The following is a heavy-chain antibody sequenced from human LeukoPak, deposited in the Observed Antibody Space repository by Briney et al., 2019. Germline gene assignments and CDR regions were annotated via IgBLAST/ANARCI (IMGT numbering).Heavy chain of an antibody. D-gene: IGHD4-17*01. J-gene: IGHJ4*02. CDR2: INPNSGDT. CDR3: ASGDYGDPPLNY. Sequence: ASVKVSCKASGYTFTDYYIHWVRQAPGQGLEWMGWINPNSGDTKYAQKFQGWVTMTRDTSISTVYMEVSRLRSDDTAVYYCASGDYGDPPLNYWGQGTLVTVSS. V-gene: IGHV1-2*04. CDR1: GYTFTDYY.